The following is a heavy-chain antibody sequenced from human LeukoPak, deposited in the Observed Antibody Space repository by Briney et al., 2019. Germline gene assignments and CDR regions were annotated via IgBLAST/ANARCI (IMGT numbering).Heavy chain of an antibody. CDR2: IYSGGST. J-gene: IGHJ1*01. CDR1: GFTFSSYS. V-gene: IGHV3-53*01. Sequence: PGGSLRLSCVASGFTFSSYSMSWVRQAPGKGLEWVSVIYSGGSTYYADSVKGRFTISRDNSKNTLYLQMKSLRAEDTAVYYCARTDETAPAEDFQHWGQGTLVTVSS. D-gene: IGHD2-21*02. CDR3: ARTDETAPAEDFQH.